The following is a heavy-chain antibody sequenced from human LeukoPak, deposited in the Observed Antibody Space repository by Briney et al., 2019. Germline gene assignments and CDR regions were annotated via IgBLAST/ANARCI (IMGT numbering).Heavy chain of an antibody. CDR2: ISGSGHNT. V-gene: IGHV3-23*01. D-gene: IGHD6-19*01. CDR3: AKGSKGIAVAGSFDY. Sequence: PGGSLRLSCAASGFTFSNYAMSWVRQAPGKGLEWVSVISGSGHNTYYADSVKGRFTISRDNSKNTLYLRMSSLRAEDTAMYYCAKGSKGIAVAGSFDYWGQGTLVIVSS. CDR1: GFTFSNYA. J-gene: IGHJ4*02.